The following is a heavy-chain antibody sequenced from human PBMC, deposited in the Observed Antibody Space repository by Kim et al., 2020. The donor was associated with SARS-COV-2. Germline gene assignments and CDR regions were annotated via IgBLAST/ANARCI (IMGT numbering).Heavy chain of an antibody. D-gene: IGHD3-22*01. Sequence: GESLKISCKGSGYSFTNYWIGWVRQMPVKGLEWMGIIYPGDSDTRYSPSFQGQVTISADKSISTAYLQWSSLKASDTAMYYCAVVDYYDSGGYLSSFFDYWGQGTLVTVSS. J-gene: IGHJ4*02. CDR1: GYSFTNYW. V-gene: IGHV5-51*01. CDR2: IYPGDSDT. CDR3: AVVDYYDSGGYLSSFFDY.